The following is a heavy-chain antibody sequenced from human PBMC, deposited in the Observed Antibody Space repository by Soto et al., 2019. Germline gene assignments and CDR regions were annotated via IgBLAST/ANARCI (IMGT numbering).Heavy chain of an antibody. CDR1: GGTFSSYA. Sequence: QVQLVQSGAEVKKPGSSVKVSCKASGGTFSSYAISWVRQAPGQGLEWMGGIIPIFGTANYAQKFQGRVTITADKSTSTAYMELSSMRSEETAVYYCARSAPYCSSTSCYRGDYYYYGMDVWGQGTTVTVSS. CDR3: ARSAPYCSSTSCYRGDYYYYGMDV. J-gene: IGHJ6*02. CDR2: IIPIFGTA. V-gene: IGHV1-69*06. D-gene: IGHD2-2*01.